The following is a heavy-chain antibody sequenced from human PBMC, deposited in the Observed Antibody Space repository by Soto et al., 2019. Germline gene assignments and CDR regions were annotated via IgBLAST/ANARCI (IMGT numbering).Heavy chain of an antibody. CDR2: IYPGDSDT. D-gene: IGHD4-17*01. J-gene: IGHJ6*02. Sequence: GESLKISCKGSGYSFTSYWISWVRQMPGKGLEWMGIIYPGDSDTRYSPSFQGQVTISADKSISTAYLQWSSLKASDTAMYYCARQNSNYGDYGYGMDVWGQGTTVTVSS. V-gene: IGHV5-51*01. CDR1: GYSFTSYW. CDR3: ARQNSNYGDYGYGMDV.